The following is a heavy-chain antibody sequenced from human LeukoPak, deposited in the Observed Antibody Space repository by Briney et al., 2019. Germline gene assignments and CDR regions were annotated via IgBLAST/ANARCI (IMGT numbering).Heavy chain of an antibody. J-gene: IGHJ3*02. V-gene: IGHV4-30-2*01. D-gene: IGHD7-27*01. Sequence: PSETLSLTCTVSGGSISSGGYYWSWIRQPPGKGLEWIGYIYHSGSTYYNPSLKSRVTISVDRSKNQFSLKLSSVTAADTAMYHCARTTLGNAFDIWGHGTMVNVSP. CDR3: ARTTLGNAFDI. CDR1: GGSISSGGYY. CDR2: IYHSGST.